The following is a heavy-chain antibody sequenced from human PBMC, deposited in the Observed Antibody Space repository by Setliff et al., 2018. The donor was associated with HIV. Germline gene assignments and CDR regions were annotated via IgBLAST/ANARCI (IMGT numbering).Heavy chain of an antibody. V-gene: IGHV1-18*01. CDR3: ARGHHFYWYFGL. CDR2: ISVYNGQT. Sequence: ASVKVSCKSSGYNFNNFGVSWVRQAPGQGLEWVGWISVYNGQTLYAQKVQDRITVTMDIPKDTAYMELRGLTPDDTAVYYCARGHHFYWYFGLWGPGTLVTVSS. CDR1: GYNFNNFG. J-gene: IGHJ2*01.